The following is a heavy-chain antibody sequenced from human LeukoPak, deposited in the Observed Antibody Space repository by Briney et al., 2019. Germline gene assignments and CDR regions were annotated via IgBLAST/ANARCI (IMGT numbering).Heavy chain of an antibody. CDR1: GFTFSSYS. Sequence: GGSLRLSCAASGFTFSSYSMNWVRQAPGKGLEWVSSISSSSSYIYYADSVKGRFTISRDNAKNSLYLQMNSLSAEDTAVYYCARDPHTSYDILTGYFDYWGQGTLVTVSS. J-gene: IGHJ4*02. CDR2: ISSSSSYI. V-gene: IGHV3-21*01. D-gene: IGHD3-9*01. CDR3: ARDPHTSYDILTGYFDY.